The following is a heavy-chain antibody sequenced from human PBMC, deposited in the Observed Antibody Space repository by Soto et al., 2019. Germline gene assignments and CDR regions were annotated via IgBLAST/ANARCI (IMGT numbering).Heavy chain of an antibody. CDR3: ARGLKPPHDIGYYYYYMDV. D-gene: IGHD2-15*01. V-gene: IGHV1-8*02. J-gene: IGHJ6*03. CDR1: GYTFTSYD. Sequence: ASVKVSCKASGYTFTSYDINWVRQATGQGLEWMGWMNPNSGNTGYAQKFQGRVTMTRNTSISTAYMELSSLRSEDTDVYYCARGLKPPHDIGYYYYYMDVWGKGTTVTVSS. CDR2: MNPNSGNT.